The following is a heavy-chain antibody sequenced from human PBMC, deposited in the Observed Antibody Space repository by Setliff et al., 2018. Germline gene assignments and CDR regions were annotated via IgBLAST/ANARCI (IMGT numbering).Heavy chain of an antibody. CDR1: GFTFSSYW. CDR3: VKWDSKYVSGSHYMDV. J-gene: IGHJ6*03. D-gene: IGHD3-16*01. V-gene: IGHV3-74*01. CDR2: INSDGSST. Sequence: GGSLRLSCAASGFTFSSYWMHWVRQAPGKGLVWVSRINSDGSSTSYADSVKGRFTISRDNSKNTLYLQVNTLRPEDTAVYYCVKWDSKYVSGSHYMDVWGKGTTVTVSS.